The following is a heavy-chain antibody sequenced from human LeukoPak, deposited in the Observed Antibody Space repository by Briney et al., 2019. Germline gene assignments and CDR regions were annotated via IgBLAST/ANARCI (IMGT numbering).Heavy chain of an antibody. CDR2: IYYSGSN. D-gene: IGHD1-1*01. CDR3: ARDHSGELERRYAFDI. V-gene: IGHV4-59*01. J-gene: IGHJ3*02. Sequence: SETLSLTCTVSGGSISSYYWSWIRQPPGKGLEWMGYIYYSGSNNYNPSLKSRVTISVDTSKNQFSLKLSSVTAADTAVYYCARDHSGELERRYAFDIWGQGTMVTVSS. CDR1: GGSISSYY.